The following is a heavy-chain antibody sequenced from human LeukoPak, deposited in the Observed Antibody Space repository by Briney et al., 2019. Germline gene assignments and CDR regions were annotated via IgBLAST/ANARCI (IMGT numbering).Heavy chain of an antibody. CDR1: GGTFTSYA. CDR2: IIPIFGTA. Sequence: ASVKVSCKASGGTFTSYAISWVRQAPGQGLEWMGGIIPIFGTANYAQKFQGRVTITADESTTTAYMELSSLRSEDTAAYYCARDSLAEMYGGRPIEGYYFDYWGQGTLVTVSS. CDR3: ARDSLAEMYGGRPIEGYYFDY. D-gene: IGHD4-23*01. J-gene: IGHJ4*02. V-gene: IGHV1-69*13.